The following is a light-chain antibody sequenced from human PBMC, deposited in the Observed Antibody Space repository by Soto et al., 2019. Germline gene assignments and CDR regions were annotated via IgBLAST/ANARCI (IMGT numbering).Light chain of an antibody. CDR3: QQYCSSTT. J-gene: IGKJ4*01. Sequence: EIVLTQSPGTLSLSPGERATLSCRASHSVSSSYLAWYQQKPGKAPRLLIYGASSRATGIPDRFSGSWSGTDFTLTISRLEPEDFAVYYCQQYCSSTTFGGGTKVESK. V-gene: IGKV3-20*01. CDR2: GAS. CDR1: HSVSSSY.